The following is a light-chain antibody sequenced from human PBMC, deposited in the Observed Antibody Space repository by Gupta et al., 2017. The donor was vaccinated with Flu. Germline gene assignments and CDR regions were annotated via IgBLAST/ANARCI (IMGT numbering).Light chain of an antibody. J-gene: IGKJ1*01. CDR3: QQRINLPWR. CDR1: QSVSSY. CDR2: DAS. Sequence: EIVLTQPPATLSLSPGERATLSCRASQSVSSYLAWYQQKPGQAPRLLIYDASNRATGNPARLSGSGFGTDFTLTINSREPEDFAVSDGQQRINLPWRLDKGTKVKIK. V-gene: IGKV3-11*01.